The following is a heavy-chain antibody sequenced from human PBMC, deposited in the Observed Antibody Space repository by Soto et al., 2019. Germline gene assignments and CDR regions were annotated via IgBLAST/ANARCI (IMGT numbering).Heavy chain of an antibody. CDR3: ARGIIMDCGDYFDY. CDR2: IYHSGST. CDR1: GGSISSGGYS. Sequence: SETLSLTCAVSGGSISSGGYSWSWMRQPPGKVLEWIGYIYHSGSTYYNPSLKSRVTISVDRSKNQFSLKLSSVTAADTAVYYCARGIIMDCGDYFDYWGQGTLVTVSS. V-gene: IGHV4-30-2*01. J-gene: IGHJ4*02. D-gene: IGHD4-17*01.